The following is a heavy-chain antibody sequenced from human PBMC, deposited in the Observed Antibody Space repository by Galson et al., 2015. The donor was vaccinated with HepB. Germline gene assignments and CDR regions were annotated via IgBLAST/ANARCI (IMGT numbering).Heavy chain of an antibody. V-gene: IGHV4-34*01. CDR2: INHSGST. Sequence: LSLTCTVSGGSISSYYWSWIRQPPRKGLEWIGEINHSGSTNYNPSLKSRVTISVDTSKNQFSLKLSSVTAADTAVYYCARAVAAAGSPGYWYFDLWGRGTLVTVSS. CDR1: GGSISSYY. J-gene: IGHJ2*01. D-gene: IGHD6-13*01. CDR3: ARAVAAAGSPGYWYFDL.